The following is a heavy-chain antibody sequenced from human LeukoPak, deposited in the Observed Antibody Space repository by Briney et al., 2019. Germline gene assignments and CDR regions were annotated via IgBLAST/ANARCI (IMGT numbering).Heavy chain of an antibody. D-gene: IGHD3-22*01. V-gene: IGHV3-21*01. J-gene: IGHJ4*02. CDR1: GFTFSSYS. Sequence: PGGSLRLSCAASGFTFSSYSMNWVRQAPGKGLEWVSSISSSSSYIYYADSVKGRFTISRDNAKNSLYLQINSLRAEDTAVYYCARVEYYDSSGYYYPYDYWGQGTLVTVSS. CDR2: ISSSSSYI. CDR3: ARVEYYDSSGYYYPYDY.